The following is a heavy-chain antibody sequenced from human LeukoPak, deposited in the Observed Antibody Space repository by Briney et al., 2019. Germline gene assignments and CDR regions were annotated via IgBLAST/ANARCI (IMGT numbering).Heavy chain of an antibody. D-gene: IGHD2-21*02. CDR2: INWNGGST. Sequence: PGGSLRPSCAASGFTFGNYGMSWVRQAPGKGLEWVSGINWNGGSTGYADSVEGRFTISRDNAKNSQYLQMNSLRVEDTALYYCARAQTYGDSRLLLDYWGQGTLVTVSS. V-gene: IGHV3-20*04. CDR1: GFTFGNYG. J-gene: IGHJ4*02. CDR3: ARAQTYGDSRLLLDY.